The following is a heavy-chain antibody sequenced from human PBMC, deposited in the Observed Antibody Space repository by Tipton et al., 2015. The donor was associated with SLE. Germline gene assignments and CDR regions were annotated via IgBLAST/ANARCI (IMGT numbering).Heavy chain of an antibody. Sequence: SLRLSCAASGFTFSDYGMHWVRQVPGKGLEWVSGISWNGGNIDYAASVKGRFTISRDNAENSLYLHMNSLRADDTAVYYCAGSSWNYGFFDYWGQGTLVTVSS. V-gene: IGHV3-9*01. D-gene: IGHD1-7*01. J-gene: IGHJ4*02. CDR3: AGSSWNYGFFDY. CDR1: GFTFSDYG. CDR2: ISWNGGNI.